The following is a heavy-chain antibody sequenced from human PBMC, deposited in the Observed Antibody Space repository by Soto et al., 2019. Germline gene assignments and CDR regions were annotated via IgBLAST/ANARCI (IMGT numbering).Heavy chain of an antibody. CDR2: ISRNSDSI. Sequence: EVQLVESGGGLVQPGRSLRLSCAASGFTFDDYAMHWVRQDPGKGLEWVSGISRNSDSIGYADSVKGRFTISRDNAKNSLYLQMNSLRAEDTAFYYCATYYYDSSDYGFFDNWGQGTLVTVSS. CDR3: ATYYYDSSDYGFFDN. J-gene: IGHJ4*02. D-gene: IGHD3-22*01. V-gene: IGHV3-9*01. CDR1: GFTFDDYA.